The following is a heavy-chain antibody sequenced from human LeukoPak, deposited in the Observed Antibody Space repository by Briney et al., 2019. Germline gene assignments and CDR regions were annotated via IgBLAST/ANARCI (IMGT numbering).Heavy chain of an antibody. V-gene: IGHV3-30-3*01. J-gene: IGHJ4*02. D-gene: IGHD6-13*01. Sequence: PGGSLRLSCAASGFTFSSYAMHWVRQAPGKGLEWVAVISYDGSNKYYADSVKGRFTISRDNSKNTLYLQMNSLRAEDTAVYYCARVGEPRDSSPFDYWGQGTLVTVSS. CDR3: ARVGEPRDSSPFDY. CDR2: ISYDGSNK. CDR1: GFTFSSYA.